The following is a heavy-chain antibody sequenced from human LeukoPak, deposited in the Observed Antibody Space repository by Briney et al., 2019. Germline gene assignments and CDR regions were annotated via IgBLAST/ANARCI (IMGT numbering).Heavy chain of an antibody. CDR2: VYPGDSDT. CDR1: GYSFSNYW. J-gene: IGHJ4*02. V-gene: IGHV5-51*01. CDR3: ARPSRNYFDY. Sequence: GESLKISCKGSGYSFSNYWIAWVRQMPGKGLQWMGSVYPGDSDTRYSPSFQGQVTISADKSFNTAYLQWSSLKASDTAIYYCARPSRNYFDYWRQGTLVTVSS.